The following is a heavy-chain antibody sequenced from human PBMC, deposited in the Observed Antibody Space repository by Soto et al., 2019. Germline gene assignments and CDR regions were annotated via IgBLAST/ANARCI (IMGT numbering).Heavy chain of an antibody. Sequence: SETLSLTCGVSGGTVASSHWWSWVRQSPGRGLEWIGNVYHTGDTNFNPSLQSRVTFSVDRSNNQFSLRLTSVTAADTAVYFCAREIVTAGGNNYFDPWGPGTLVTVSS. J-gene: IGHJ5*02. V-gene: IGHV4-4*02. D-gene: IGHD2-21*02. CDR3: AREIVTAGGNNYFDP. CDR2: VYHTGDT. CDR1: GGTVASSHW.